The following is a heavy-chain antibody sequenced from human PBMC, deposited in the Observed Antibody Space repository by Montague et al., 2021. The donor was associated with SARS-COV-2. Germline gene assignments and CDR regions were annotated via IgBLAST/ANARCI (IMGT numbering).Heavy chain of an antibody. Sequence: SLRLSCAASGFTFRDYSMSWVRHAPGKGLEWVAIITSDGANTSHLVSVKGRCTASSDISRNLFYLQFNNVGGEDTATYFCASDFRYPLDADSAHFDYWGPGTLVTVSS. V-gene: IGHV3-23*01. CDR2: ITSDGANT. CDR3: ASDFRYPLDADSAHFDY. CDR1: GFTFRDYS. D-gene: IGHD3/OR15-3a*01. J-gene: IGHJ4*02.